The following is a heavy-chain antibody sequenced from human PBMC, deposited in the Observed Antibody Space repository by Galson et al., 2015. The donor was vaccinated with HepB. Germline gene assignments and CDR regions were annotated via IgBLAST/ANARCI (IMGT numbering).Heavy chain of an antibody. CDR1: GYTFTSYG. Sequence: SVKVSCKASGYTFTSYGISWVRQAPGQGLEWMGWISAYNGNTNYAQKLQGRVTMTTDTSTSTAYMELRSLRSDDTAVYYCAAAWGCSSTSCSDYYYYYGMDVWGQGTTVTVSS. CDR3: AAAWGCSSTSCSDYYYYYGMDV. CDR2: ISAYNGNT. J-gene: IGHJ6*02. V-gene: IGHV1-18*01. D-gene: IGHD2-2*01.